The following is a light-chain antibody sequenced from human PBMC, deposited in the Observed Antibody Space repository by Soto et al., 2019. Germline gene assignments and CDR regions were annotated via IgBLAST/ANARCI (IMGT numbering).Light chain of an antibody. CDR1: SSDVGAYNF. J-gene: IGLJ1*01. CDR3: NSYTRSSGYV. V-gene: IGLV2-14*01. Sequence: QSALTQPASVSGAPGQSITISCTGTSSDVGAYNFVSWYQQHPGKAPKLMIYGVTNRPSGVSNRFSGSKSGNTASLTISGLQAEDEADYYCNSYTRSSGYVFGTGTKLTVL. CDR2: GVT.